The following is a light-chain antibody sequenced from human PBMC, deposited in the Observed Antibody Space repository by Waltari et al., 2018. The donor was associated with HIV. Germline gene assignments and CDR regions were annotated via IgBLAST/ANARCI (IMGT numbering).Light chain of an antibody. CDR3: QSYDTSLSGPV. V-gene: IGLV1-40*01. J-gene: IGLJ2*01. CDR1: SSNIGAGFD. Sequence: QSVLTQPPSVSGAPGQRVPISCTGSSSNIGAGFDVHWYQQLPGPAPKLLLYGNSNRPSGVPDRCSGSKSGTAASLAITGLQAEDDADYYCQSYDTSLSGPVFGGGTKLTVL. CDR2: GNS.